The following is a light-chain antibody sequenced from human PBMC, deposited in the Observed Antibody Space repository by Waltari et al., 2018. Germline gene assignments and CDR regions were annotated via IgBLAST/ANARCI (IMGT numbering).Light chain of an antibody. Sequence: DIQMTQSPSTLSASVGDRVTIPCRASQSISSWLAWYQQKPGKAPKLLIYKASSLESGVPSRFSGSGSGTEFTLTISSLQPDDFATYYCQHPRAFGQGTKLEIK. CDR1: QSISSW. CDR2: KAS. CDR3: QHPRA. J-gene: IGKJ2*01. V-gene: IGKV1-5*03.